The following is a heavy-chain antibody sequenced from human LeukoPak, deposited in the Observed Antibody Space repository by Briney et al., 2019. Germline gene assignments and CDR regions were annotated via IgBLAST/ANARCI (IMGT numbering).Heavy chain of an antibody. CDR1: GFTYSSYA. CDR2: ISYDGSNK. Sequence: GGSLRLSCAASGFTYSSYAMHWVRQAPGKGLEWVAVISYDGSNKYYADSVKGRFTISRDNSKNTLYLQMHSLRAEDTAVYYCAYGSGSYQFDYWGQGTLVTVSS. V-gene: IGHV3-30*04. D-gene: IGHD3-10*01. CDR3: AYGSGSYQFDY. J-gene: IGHJ4*02.